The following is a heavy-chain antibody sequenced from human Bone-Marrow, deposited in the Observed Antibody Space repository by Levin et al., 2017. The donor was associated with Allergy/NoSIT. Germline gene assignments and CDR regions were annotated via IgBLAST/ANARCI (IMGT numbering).Heavy chain of an antibody. Sequence: SLKISCAASGFTFDDFAMHWVRQAPGKGLEWVSSISWNSGSIGYVESAKGRFTISRDNAKNSLYLQMNSLREEDTALYYCAKEVGYSTSERAFDSWGQGTLVTVSS. D-gene: IGHD2-2*01. J-gene: IGHJ4*02. CDR3: AKEVGYSTSERAFDS. CDR1: GFTFDDFA. V-gene: IGHV3-9*01. CDR2: ISWNSGSI.